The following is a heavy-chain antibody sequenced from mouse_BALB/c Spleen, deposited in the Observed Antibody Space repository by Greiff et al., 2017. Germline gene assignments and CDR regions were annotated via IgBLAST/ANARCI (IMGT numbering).Heavy chain of an antibody. J-gene: IGHJ4*01. CDR3: TRLGNYPYYYAMDY. V-gene: IGHV6-6*02. D-gene: IGHD2-1*01. Sequence: EVMLVESGGGLVQPGGSMKLSCVASGFTFSNYWMNWVRQSPEKGLEWVAEIRLKSNNYATHYAESVKGRFTISRDDSKSSVYLQMNNLRAEDTGIYYCTRLGNYPYYYAMDYWGQGTSVTVSS. CDR1: GFTFSNYW. CDR2: IRLKSNNYAT.